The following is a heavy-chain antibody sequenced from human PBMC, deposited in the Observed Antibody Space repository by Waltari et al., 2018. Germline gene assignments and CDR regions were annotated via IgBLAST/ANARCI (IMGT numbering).Heavy chain of an antibody. Sequence: QLQLQESGPGLVKPSETLSLTCTVSGGSLSSSSCYWGWVRRPPGKGLEWIGSIYYSGSTYYNPSLKSRVTISVDTSKNQFSLKLSSVTAADTAVYYCARYPGYDSSGYPDYWGQGTLVTVSS. CDR2: IYYSGST. V-gene: IGHV4-39*07. CDR1: GGSLSSSSCY. CDR3: ARYPGYDSSGYPDY. D-gene: IGHD3-22*01. J-gene: IGHJ4*02.